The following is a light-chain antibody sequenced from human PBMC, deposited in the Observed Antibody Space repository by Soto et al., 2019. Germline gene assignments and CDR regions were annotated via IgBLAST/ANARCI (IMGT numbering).Light chain of an antibody. V-gene: IGKV1-33*01. CDR1: QDIRTS. CDR3: QQYDNLPPFT. J-gene: IGKJ3*01. Sequence: DIQMTQSPSSLSASVGARISITCQASQDIRTSLSWFQQKPGRAPKLLIYGASNLETGVPSRFRGSGSATDFTFTISSLQPEDIATYYCQQYDNLPPFTFGPGTKVDIK. CDR2: GAS.